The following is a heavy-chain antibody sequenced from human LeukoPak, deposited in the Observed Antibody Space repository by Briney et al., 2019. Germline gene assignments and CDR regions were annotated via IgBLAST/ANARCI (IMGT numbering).Heavy chain of an antibody. CDR1: GFTFSSYA. V-gene: IGHV3-23*01. J-gene: IGHJ4*02. CDR3: AKDLGYSYGMAGYFDY. CDR2: ISGSGGST. D-gene: IGHD5-18*01. Sequence: GGSLRLSCAASGFTFSSYAMSWVRQAPGKGLEWVSAISGSGGSTYYADSVKGRFTISRDNSKNTLYLQMNSLRAEDTAVYYSAKDLGYSYGMAGYFDYWGQGTLVTVSS.